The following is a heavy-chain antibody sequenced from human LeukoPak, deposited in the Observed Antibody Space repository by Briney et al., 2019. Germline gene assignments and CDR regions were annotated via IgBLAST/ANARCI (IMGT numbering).Heavy chain of an antibody. CDR1: GGTFSSYA. CDR3: ARVHRTAAGIFDY. Sequence: GASVKVSCKASGGTFSSYAISWVRQAPGQGLEWMGGIIPIFGTANYAQKFQGRVTITADESTSTAYMELSSLRSEDTAVYYCARVHRTAAGIFDYWGQGTLDTVSS. V-gene: IGHV1-69*13. CDR2: IIPIFGTA. D-gene: IGHD6-13*01. J-gene: IGHJ4*02.